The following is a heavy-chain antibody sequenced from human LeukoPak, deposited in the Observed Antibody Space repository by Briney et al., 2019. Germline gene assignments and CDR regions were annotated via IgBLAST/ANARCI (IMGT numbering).Heavy chain of an antibody. D-gene: IGHD3-3*01. J-gene: IGHJ4*02. Sequence: SETLSLTCAVYGGSFSGYYWSWIRQPPGKGLEWIGEINHSGSTNYNPSLKSRVTISVDTSKNQFSLKLSSVTAADTAVYYCARETDYDFWSAYAFGYWGQGALVTVSS. V-gene: IGHV4-34*01. CDR3: ARETDYDFWSAYAFGY. CDR1: GGSFSGYY. CDR2: INHSGST.